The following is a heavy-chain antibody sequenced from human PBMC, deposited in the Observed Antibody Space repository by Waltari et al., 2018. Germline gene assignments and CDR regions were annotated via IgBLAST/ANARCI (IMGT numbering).Heavy chain of an antibody. J-gene: IGHJ4*02. CDR2: ISSYNGNT. Sequence: QVQLVQSGAEVKKPGASVKVSCKASGYTFTSYVISWVRPAPGQGLEWMGWISSYNGNTNYAQKLQGRVTMTTDTSTSTAYMELRSLRSDDTAVYYCARGPLRNIVATEFDYWGQGTLVTVSS. CDR1: GYTFTSYV. D-gene: IGHD5-12*01. CDR3: ARGPLRNIVATEFDY. V-gene: IGHV1-18*01.